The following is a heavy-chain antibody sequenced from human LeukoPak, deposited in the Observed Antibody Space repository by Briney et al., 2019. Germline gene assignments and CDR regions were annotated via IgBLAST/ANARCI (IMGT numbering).Heavy chain of an antibody. V-gene: IGHV1-46*01. CDR3: ARNNFPPTLVGGFIIGPGMDV. D-gene: IGHD3-10*01. J-gene: IGHJ6*04. Sequence: ASVKVSCKASGYTFTSYYMHWVRQAPGQGLEWMGIINPSGGSTSYAQKFQGRVTMTRDTSTSTVYMELSSLRSEDTAVYYCARNNFPPTLVGGFIIGPGMDVGGKGTTVTVS. CDR2: INPSGGST. CDR1: GYTFTSYY.